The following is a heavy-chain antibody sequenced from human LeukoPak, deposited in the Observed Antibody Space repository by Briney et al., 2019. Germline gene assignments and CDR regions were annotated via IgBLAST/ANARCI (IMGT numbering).Heavy chain of an antibody. Sequence: ASVKVSCKASGGTFSSYAISWVRQAPGQGLEWMGGIIPIFGTANYAQKFQGRVTITTDESTSTAYMELSSLRSEDTAVYYCATVKGLRWPFDCWGQGTLVTVSS. CDR3: ATVKGLRWPFDC. CDR1: GGTFSSYA. V-gene: IGHV1-69*05. J-gene: IGHJ4*02. CDR2: IIPIFGTA. D-gene: IGHD4-23*01.